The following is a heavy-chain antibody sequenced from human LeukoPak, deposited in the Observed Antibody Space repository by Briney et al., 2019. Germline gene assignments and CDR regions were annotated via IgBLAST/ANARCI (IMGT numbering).Heavy chain of an antibody. CDR3: ASGIAARIPRA. Sequence: PSETLSLTCTVSGGSVSSYYWSWIRQPPGKGLEWIGEINHSGSTNYNPSLKSRVTISVDTSKNQFSLKLSSVTAADTAVYYCASGIAARIPRAWGQGTLVTVSS. CDR1: GGSVSSYY. CDR2: INHSGST. D-gene: IGHD6-6*01. V-gene: IGHV4-34*01. J-gene: IGHJ4*02.